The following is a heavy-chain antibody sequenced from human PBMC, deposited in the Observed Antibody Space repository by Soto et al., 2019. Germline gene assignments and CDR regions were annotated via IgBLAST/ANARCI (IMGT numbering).Heavy chain of an antibody. CDR2: IFLDDDK. Sequence: SGPTLVNPTQTPTLTRTFSGFSLSTGGGGVGWIRQPPGKALGGLALIFLDDDKRYSPSLKSRLTINKDTSKNQVVLTMTNMDPVDTATYYCAHRRGDYHILTGYYKENWFDPWGQGTLVTVAS. CDR3: AHRRGDYHILTGYYKENWFDP. V-gene: IGHV2-5*02. D-gene: IGHD3-9*01. CDR1: GFSLSTGGGG. J-gene: IGHJ5*02.